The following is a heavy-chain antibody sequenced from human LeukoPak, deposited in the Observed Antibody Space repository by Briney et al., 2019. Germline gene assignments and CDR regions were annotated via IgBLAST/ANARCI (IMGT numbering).Heavy chain of an antibody. CDR1: GYTFTGYY. V-gene: IGHV1-2*06. J-gene: IGHJ3*02. D-gene: IGHD3-3*01. CDR3: ARERGLGVAYAFDI. CDR2: INPNSGGT. Sequence: ASLTVSCTASGYTFTGYYMHWVRQAPGQGLKWMGRINPNSGGTNYAQKFQGRVTMTRDTSISTAYMELSRLRSDDTAVYYCARERGLGVAYAFDIWGQGTMVTVSS.